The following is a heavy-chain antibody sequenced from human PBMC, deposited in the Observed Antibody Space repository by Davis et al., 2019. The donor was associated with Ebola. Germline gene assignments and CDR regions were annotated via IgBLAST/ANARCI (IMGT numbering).Heavy chain of an antibody. CDR2: ISYDGSNK. Sequence: GESLKISCAASGFTFSSYGMHWVRQAPGKGLEWVAVISYDGSNKYYADSVKGRFTISRDNSKNTLYLHMNSLRAEDTAVYYCAKSPTRLGSYYFDSWGQGTLVTVSS. D-gene: IGHD1-26*01. CDR3: AKSPTRLGSYYFDS. J-gene: IGHJ4*02. V-gene: IGHV3-30*18. CDR1: GFTFSSYG.